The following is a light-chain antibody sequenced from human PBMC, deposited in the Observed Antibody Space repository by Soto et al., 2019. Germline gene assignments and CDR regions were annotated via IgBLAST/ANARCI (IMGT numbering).Light chain of an antibody. CDR1: SGHSSYA. CDR2: LNSDGSH. CDR3: QTWGSGIQV. J-gene: IGLJ2*01. Sequence: QPVLTQSPSASASLGASVKLTCTLNSGHSSYAIAWHQQQPEKGPRYLMKLNSDGSHSKGDGIPDRLSGSSSGAERYLTISSLQSEDEADYYCQTWGSGIQVFGGGTKLTVL. V-gene: IGLV4-69*01.